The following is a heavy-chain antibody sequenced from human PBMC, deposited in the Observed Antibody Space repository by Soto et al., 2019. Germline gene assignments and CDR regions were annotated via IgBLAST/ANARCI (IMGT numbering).Heavy chain of an antibody. Sequence: PWETLSLTCTVSGGSISSYYWSWIRQPPGKGLEWIGYIYYSGSTNYNPSLKSRVTISVDTSKNQFSLKLSSVTAADTAVYYCARAGYYDFWSDPRNWFDPWGQGTLVTVSS. D-gene: IGHD3-3*01. CDR3: ARAGYYDFWSDPRNWFDP. CDR1: GGSISSYY. V-gene: IGHV4-59*01. CDR2: IYYSGST. J-gene: IGHJ5*02.